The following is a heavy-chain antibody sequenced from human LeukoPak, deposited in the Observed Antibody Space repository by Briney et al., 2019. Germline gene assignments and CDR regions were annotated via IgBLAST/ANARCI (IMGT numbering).Heavy chain of an antibody. CDR2: SSGGGSGT. CDR1: GFTFSSYA. D-gene: IGHD3-22*01. Sequence: PGGSLRLSYAPSGFTFSSYAMSWVRQAPGKGLEWVAVSSGGGSGTYYADSVRGRFTISRDNSKNTVYLQMNSLRAEDTAIYYCAKAVGSSGYFSRDAFDIWGQGTMVTVSS. J-gene: IGHJ3*02. CDR3: AKAVGSSGYFSRDAFDI. V-gene: IGHV3-23*01.